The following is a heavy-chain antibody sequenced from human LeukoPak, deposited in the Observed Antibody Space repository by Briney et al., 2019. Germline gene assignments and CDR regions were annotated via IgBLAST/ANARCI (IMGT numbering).Heavy chain of an antibody. CDR2: ISSGGGTT. CDR1: GFTFSSYA. V-gene: IGHV3-23*01. CDR3: AKDREGLSSGYDLEYFDY. Sequence: GGSLRLSCAASGFTFSSYAMNWVRQAPGKGLEWVSAISSGGGTTYYADSVKGRFTISRDNSKNTLFLQMNSLRDEDTAVYYCAKDREGLSSGYDLEYFDYWGQGTLVTVSS. J-gene: IGHJ4*02. D-gene: IGHD5-12*01.